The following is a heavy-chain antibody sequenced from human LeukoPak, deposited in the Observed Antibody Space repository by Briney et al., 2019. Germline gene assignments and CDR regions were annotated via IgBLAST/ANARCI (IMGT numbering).Heavy chain of an antibody. V-gene: IGHV4-59*12. CDR3: ANNGPRGFSFDP. Sequence: PSETLSLTCTVSGGSISSYYWSWIRQPPGKGLEWIGYIYYSGSTNYNPSLKSRVTISVDTSKNQFSLKMSSVTAADTAIYYCANNGPRGFSFDPWPQGTLVTVPS. D-gene: IGHD2-8*01. CDR2: IYYSGST. CDR1: GGSISSYY. J-gene: IGHJ5*02.